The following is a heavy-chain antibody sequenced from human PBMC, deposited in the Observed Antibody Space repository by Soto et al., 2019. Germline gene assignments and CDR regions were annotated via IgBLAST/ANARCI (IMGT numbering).Heavy chain of an antibody. CDR1: GGSITSSTYY. Sequence: QLQLQESGPGLVKPSETLSLTCTVSGGSITSSTYYWGWLRQPPGKGLEWVGNAHYSGSTYYNPSLKSRVTLSVDTSEKHLSLKLSSVTAAATALYFCASQLWFGGSSYFDYWGQGTLVTVSS. J-gene: IGHJ4*02. CDR2: AHYSGST. V-gene: IGHV4-39*02. D-gene: IGHD3-10*01. CDR3: ASQLWFGGSSYFDY.